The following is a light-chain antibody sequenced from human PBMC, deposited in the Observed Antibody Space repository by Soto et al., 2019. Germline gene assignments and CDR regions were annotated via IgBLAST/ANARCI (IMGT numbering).Light chain of an antibody. CDR3: ETWDSNTRV. Sequence: QSVLTQSSSASASLGSSVKLTCTLSSGHSSYIIAWHQQKPGKAPRYLMNLEGSGTYNKGSGVPDRFSGSSSGADRYLTIADLQFEDEADYYCETWDSNTRVFGGGTKVTVL. V-gene: IGLV4-60*02. CDR2: LEGSGTY. J-gene: IGLJ3*02. CDR1: SGHSSYI.